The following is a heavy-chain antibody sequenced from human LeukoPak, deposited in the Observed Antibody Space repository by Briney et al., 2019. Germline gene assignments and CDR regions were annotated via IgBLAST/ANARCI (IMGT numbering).Heavy chain of an antibody. V-gene: IGHV1-2*02. J-gene: IGHJ4*02. CDR3: ARGTFGVVISPIDY. CDR2: INPNSGGT. CDR1: GYTFTGYY. Sequence: ASVKVSCRASGYTFTGYYMHWVRQAPGQGLEWMGWINPNSGGTNYAQKFQGRVTMTRDTSISTAYMELSRLRSDDTAVYYCARGTFGVVISPIDYWGQGTLVTVSS. D-gene: IGHD3-3*01.